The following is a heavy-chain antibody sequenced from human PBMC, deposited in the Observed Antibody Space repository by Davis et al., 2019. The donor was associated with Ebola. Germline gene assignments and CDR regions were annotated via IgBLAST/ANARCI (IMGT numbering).Heavy chain of an antibody. CDR1: GGSFSGYY. CDR3: ASGGYGDYVYYFQH. D-gene: IGHD4-17*01. V-gene: IGHV4-34*01. Sequence: SETLSLTCAVYGGSFSGYYWSWIRQPPGKGLEWIGEINHSGSTNYNPSLKSRVTISVDTSKNQFSLNLSSVTAADTAVYYCASGGYGDYVYYFQHWGQGTLVTVSS. J-gene: IGHJ1*01. CDR2: INHSGST.